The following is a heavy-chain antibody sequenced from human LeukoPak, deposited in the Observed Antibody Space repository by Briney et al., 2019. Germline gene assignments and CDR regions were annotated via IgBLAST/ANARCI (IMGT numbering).Heavy chain of an antibody. V-gene: IGHV3-7*01. D-gene: IGHD2-2*01. Sequence: GGSLRLSCGASGFTFDDYWMSWVRQAPGQGLEWVANIKQDGREKYYMDYAKGRVTISRDNARNSLYLQVNSLRAEDTAVYYCARGGTSGYSSTRHFWGGNYYFDYWGQGSLVTVSS. J-gene: IGHJ4*02. CDR3: ARGGTSGYSSTRHFWGGNYYFDY. CDR1: GFTFDDYW. CDR2: IKQDGREK.